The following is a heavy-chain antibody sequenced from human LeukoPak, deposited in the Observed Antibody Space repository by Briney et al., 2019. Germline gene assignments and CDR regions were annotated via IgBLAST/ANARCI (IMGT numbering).Heavy chain of an antibody. CDR1: GFTFRTSG. CDR3: ARRAGAYSHPYDY. V-gene: IGHV3-53*01. D-gene: IGHD4/OR15-4a*01. J-gene: IGHJ4*02. Sequence: GGSLRLSCAASGFTFRTSGMSWVRQAPGKGLEWVSFIYSDNTHYSDSVKGRFTISRDNSKNTLYLQMNSLRAEDTAVYYCARRAGAYSHPYDYWGQGTLVTVSS. CDR2: IYSDNT.